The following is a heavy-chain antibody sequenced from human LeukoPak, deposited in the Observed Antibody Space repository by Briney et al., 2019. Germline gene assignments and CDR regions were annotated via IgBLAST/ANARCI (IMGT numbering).Heavy chain of an antibody. V-gene: IGHV3-49*04. Sequence: GGSLRLSCTASRFTFGDYTMTWVRQAPGKGLEWVGFIRSKAYGATPEYSASARGRFTISRDDSKSIAYLQMNSLKTEDTAFYYCTRAPYSNYVNLDYWGQGTLVTVSS. D-gene: IGHD4-11*01. CDR2: IRSKAYGATP. CDR3: TRAPYSNYVNLDY. CDR1: RFTFGDYT. J-gene: IGHJ4*02.